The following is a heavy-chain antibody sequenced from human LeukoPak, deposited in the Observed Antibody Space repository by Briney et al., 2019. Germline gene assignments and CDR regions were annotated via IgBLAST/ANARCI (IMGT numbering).Heavy chain of an antibody. CDR3: ARDPVGATVFDY. Sequence: ASVKVSCKASGYAFTSYGISWVRRAPGQGLEWMGWISAYNGNTNYAQKLQGRVTMTTDTSTSTAYMELRSLRSDDTAVYYCARDPVGATVFDYWGQGTLVTVSS. D-gene: IGHD1-26*01. CDR1: GYAFTSYG. CDR2: ISAYNGNT. V-gene: IGHV1-18*01. J-gene: IGHJ4*02.